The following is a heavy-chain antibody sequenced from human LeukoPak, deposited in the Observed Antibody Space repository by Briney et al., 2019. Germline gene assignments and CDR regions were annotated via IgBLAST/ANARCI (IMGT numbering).Heavy chain of an antibody. J-gene: IGHJ4*02. CDR2: SYHSGSI. CDR3: ALGHYYDSSGFDY. Sequence: PSETLSLTCAVSGGSISGSNWWSWVRQPPGKGLEWIGESYHSGSINYNPSLKSRVTISLDKSKNQFSLKLSSVTAADTAVYFCALGHYYDSSGFDYWGQGTMVTVSS. CDR1: GGSISGSNW. D-gene: IGHD3-22*01. V-gene: IGHV4-4*02.